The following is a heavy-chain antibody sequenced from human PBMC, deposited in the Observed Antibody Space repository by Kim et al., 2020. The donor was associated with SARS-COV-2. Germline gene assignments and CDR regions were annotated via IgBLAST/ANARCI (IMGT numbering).Heavy chain of an antibody. CDR2: INTNTGNP. CDR1: GYTFTSYA. V-gene: IGHV7-4-1*02. J-gene: IGHJ6*02. CDR3: AREGWENCSSTSCHGHYYYYGMDV. Sequence: ASVKVSCKASGYTFTSYAMNWVRQAPGQGLEWMGWINTNTGNPTYAQGFTGRFVFSLDTSVSTAYLQISSLKAEDTAVYYCAREGWENCSSTSCHGHYYYYGMDVWGQGTTVTVSS. D-gene: IGHD2-2*01.